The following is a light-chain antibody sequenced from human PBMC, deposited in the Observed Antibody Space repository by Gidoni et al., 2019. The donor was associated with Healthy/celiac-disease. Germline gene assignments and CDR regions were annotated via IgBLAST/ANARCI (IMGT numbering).Light chain of an antibody. V-gene: IGKV1-5*03. CDR3: QQYNVYPLT. CDR1: QSINTW. CDR2: EAS. Sequence: DIQMTQSPSTLSASVGDRVTITCRASQSINTWLAWYQQKPGKAPKILMYEASTLESGVPSRFSGSGSETEFTLIINGLHPDDFATYYCQQYNVYPLTFGGGTKVEIK. J-gene: IGKJ4*01.